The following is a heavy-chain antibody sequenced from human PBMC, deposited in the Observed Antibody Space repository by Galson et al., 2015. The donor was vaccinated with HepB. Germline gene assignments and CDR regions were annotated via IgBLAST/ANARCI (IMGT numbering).Heavy chain of an antibody. Sequence: SLRLSCAVSGFTFSSYAMHWVRQAPGKGLEWVAVISYDGSNKYYADSVKGRFTISRDNSKNTLYLQMNSLRAEDTAVYYCARGFAMVTVYFDNRGQGTLVTVSS. J-gene: IGHJ4*02. CDR2: ISYDGSNK. V-gene: IGHV3-30-3*01. CDR3: ARGFAMVTVYFDN. CDR1: GFTFSSYA. D-gene: IGHD2-21*02.